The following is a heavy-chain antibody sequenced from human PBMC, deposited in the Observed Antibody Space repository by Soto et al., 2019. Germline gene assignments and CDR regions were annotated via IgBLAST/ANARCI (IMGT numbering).Heavy chain of an antibody. CDR2: INHSGST. Sequence: PSETLSLTCAVYGGSFSGYYWSWIRQPPGKGLEWIGEINHSGSTNYNPSLKSRVTISVDTSKNQFSLKLSSVTAADTAVYYCARGRRFCYYMDVWSKGTTVTVSS. CDR3: ARGRRFCYYMDV. J-gene: IGHJ6*03. V-gene: IGHV4-34*01. CDR1: GGSFSGYY.